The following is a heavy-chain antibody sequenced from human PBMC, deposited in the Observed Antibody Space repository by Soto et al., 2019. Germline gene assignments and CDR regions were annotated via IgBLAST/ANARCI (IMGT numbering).Heavy chain of an antibody. D-gene: IGHD3-22*01. V-gene: IGHV3-33*01. CDR2: IWYDGSNE. CDR1: GFSFSSYG. J-gene: IGHJ3*02. CDR3: ARDRDYYDNSGYALDI. Sequence: QVPLVESGGGVVQPGKSLRLSCAASGFSFSSYGMHWVRQAPGKGLEWVAVIWYDGSNEDYADSVKGRFAISRENSESRLYLQMNSLSAGDTAVYYCARDRDYYDNSGYALDIWGKGTVVTVSS.